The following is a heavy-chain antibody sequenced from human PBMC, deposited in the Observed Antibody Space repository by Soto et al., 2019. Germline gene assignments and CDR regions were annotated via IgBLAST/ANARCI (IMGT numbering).Heavy chain of an antibody. Sequence: QVQLVQSGAEVKKPGASVKVSCKASGYTFTSYDINWVRQATGQGLEWMGWMNPNSGNTGYAQKFQGRVTMTRNTAISTAYTELSSLRSEGTAVYYCARSGERDLWFGESDGMDVWGQGTTVTVSS. D-gene: IGHD3-10*01. CDR1: GYTFTSYD. J-gene: IGHJ6*02. V-gene: IGHV1-8*01. CDR3: ARSGERDLWFGESDGMDV. CDR2: MNPNSGNT.